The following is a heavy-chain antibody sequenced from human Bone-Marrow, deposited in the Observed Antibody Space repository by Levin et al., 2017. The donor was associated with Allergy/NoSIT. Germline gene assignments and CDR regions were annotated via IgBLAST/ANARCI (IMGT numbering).Heavy chain of an antibody. D-gene: IGHD5/OR15-5a*01. J-gene: IGHJ5*02. V-gene: IGHV3-13*01. Sequence: LSLTCAASGFSFSSYDMHWVRQVTGKGLEWVAAIGTLSDTFYPGSVKGRFTISRENAKSALYLQMNSLTAGDTAVYFCARGSTIGWPHNWFDPWGQGTLVTVSS. CDR2: IGTLSDT. CDR3: ARGSTIGWPHNWFDP. CDR1: GFSFSSYD.